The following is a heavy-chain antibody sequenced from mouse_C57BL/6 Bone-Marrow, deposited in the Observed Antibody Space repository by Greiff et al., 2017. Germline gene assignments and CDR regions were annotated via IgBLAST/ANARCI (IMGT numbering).Heavy chain of an antibody. CDR2: IDPEDGET. Sequence: VQLQQSGAELVKPGASVKLSCTASGFNIKDYYMHWVKQRTEQGLEWIGRIDPEDGETKYAPKFPGQATITADTSSNTAYLQLSSLTSEDTAVYYCARRAPYYYGSSYWYFDVWGTGTTVTVSS. CDR3: ARRAPYYYGSSYWYFDV. CDR1: GFNIKDYY. D-gene: IGHD1-1*01. J-gene: IGHJ1*03. V-gene: IGHV14-2*01.